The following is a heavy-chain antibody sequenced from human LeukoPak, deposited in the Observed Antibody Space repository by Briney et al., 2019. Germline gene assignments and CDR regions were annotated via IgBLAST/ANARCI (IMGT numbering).Heavy chain of an antibody. CDR3: ARGTTVATRHYYSYYMDS. V-gene: IGHV4-59*11. J-gene: IGHJ6*03. D-gene: IGHD4-23*01. Sequence: PSETLSLTCSVSGASMSDPSWSWLRQPPGKGLEWIANIDDTGFTNDNPSLKSRVTSSIDTSKNQFSLRLSSVTAAGTAVYYCARGTTVATRHYYSYYMDSWGRGTTVTVSS. CDR2: IDDTGFT. CDR1: GASMSDPS.